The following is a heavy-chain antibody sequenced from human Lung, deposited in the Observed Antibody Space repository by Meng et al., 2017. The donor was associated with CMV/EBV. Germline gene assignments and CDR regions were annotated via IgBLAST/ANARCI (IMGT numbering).Heavy chain of an antibody. CDR2: IYDNWST. J-gene: IGHJ4*02. CDR1: SGSVSRDSYY. V-gene: IGHV4-61*01. CDR3: ARGSPGEYYTNSRGYFFFDN. Sequence: LXXTVSSGSVSRDSYYWSWIRQPPGKGLEWIAYIYDNWSTNYHPSLKSRVTISVDTSKNQFSLKLTSVTAADTAVYYCARGSPGEYYTNSRGYFFFDNWXQGTXVTVSS. D-gene: IGHD3-22*01.